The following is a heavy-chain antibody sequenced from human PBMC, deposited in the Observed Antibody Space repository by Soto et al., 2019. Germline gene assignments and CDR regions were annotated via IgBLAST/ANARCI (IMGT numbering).Heavy chain of an antibody. CDR3: ARSRPLPYDFWSGYRYYYYGMDV. CDR2: INSDGSST. Sequence: GGSLRLSCAASGFTFSSYWMHWVRQAPGKGLVWVSRINSDGSSTSYADSVKGRFTISRDNAKNTLYLQMNSLRAEDTAVYYCARSRPLPYDFWSGYRYYYYGMDVWGQGTTVTVSS. J-gene: IGHJ6*02. D-gene: IGHD3-3*01. CDR1: GFTFSSYW. V-gene: IGHV3-74*01.